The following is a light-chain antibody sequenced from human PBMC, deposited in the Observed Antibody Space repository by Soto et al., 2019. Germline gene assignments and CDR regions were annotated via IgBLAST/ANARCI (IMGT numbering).Light chain of an antibody. Sequence: QSALTQPASVSGSPGQSITISCTGTSSDIGSYNFVSWYQQHPGKAPKFMIYEGTKRPSGVSNRFSGSKSGNTASLTISGIQAEDEADYYCCSYTSSSTLVFGGGTKLTV. CDR2: EGT. CDR3: CSYTSSSTLV. V-gene: IGLV2-14*02. CDR1: SSDIGSYNF. J-gene: IGLJ3*02.